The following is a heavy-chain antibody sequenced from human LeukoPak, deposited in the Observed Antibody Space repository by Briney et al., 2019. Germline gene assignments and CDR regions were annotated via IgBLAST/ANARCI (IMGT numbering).Heavy chain of an antibody. CDR1: GYTFTSYG. D-gene: IGHD2-2*01. CDR2: ISAYNGNT. Sequence: ASVKVSCKASGYTFTSYGISWVRQAPGQGLEWMGWISAYNGNTNYAQKLQGRVTITTDTSTSTAYMELRSLRSDDTAVYYCARDRACSSTSCPYYYYGMDVWGQGTTVTVSS. V-gene: IGHV1-18*01. CDR3: ARDRACSSTSCPYYYYGMDV. J-gene: IGHJ6*02.